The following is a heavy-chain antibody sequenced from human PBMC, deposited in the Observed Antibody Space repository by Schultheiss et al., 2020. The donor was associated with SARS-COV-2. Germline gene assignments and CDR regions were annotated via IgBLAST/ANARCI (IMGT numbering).Heavy chain of an antibody. Sequence: GGSLRLSCAASGFTFSSYAMTWVRQAPGKGLEWVSVISGSGGSTYYADSVKGRFTISRDNSKNTLYLQMNSLRAEDTAVYYCAKDAPAIVVVPAANSNWFDPWGQGTLLTVSS. V-gene: IGHV3-23*01. CDR1: GFTFSSYA. J-gene: IGHJ5*02. CDR2: ISGSGGST. CDR3: AKDAPAIVVVPAANSNWFDP. D-gene: IGHD2-2*01.